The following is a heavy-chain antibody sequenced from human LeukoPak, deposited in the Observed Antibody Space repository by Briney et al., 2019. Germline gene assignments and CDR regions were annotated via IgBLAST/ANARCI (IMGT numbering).Heavy chain of an antibody. J-gene: IGHJ4*02. CDR1: GGTFSSYA. CDR3: VKYSGYDYFFDY. CDR2: ISHSGDDT. Sequence: ASVKVSCKASGGTFSSYAMSWVRQAPGKGLEWVSAISHSGDDTYYVDSVKGRFTISRDNSKNTVYLQLTSLREEDTAVYYCVKYSGYDYFFDYWGQGTLVTVSS. V-gene: IGHV3-23*01. D-gene: IGHD5-12*01.